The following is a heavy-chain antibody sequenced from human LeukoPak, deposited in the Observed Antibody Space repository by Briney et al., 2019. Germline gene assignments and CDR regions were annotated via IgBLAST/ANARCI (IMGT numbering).Heavy chain of an antibody. V-gene: IGHV4-59*01. Sequence: SETLSLTCTVSGGSISSYYWSWIRQPPGKGLEWIGYIYYSGSTNYNPSLKSRVTISVDTSKNQFSLELSSVTAADTAVYYCARVTRNAFDIWGQGTMVTVSS. CDR1: GGSISSYY. CDR2: IYYSGST. J-gene: IGHJ3*02. CDR3: ARVTRNAFDI.